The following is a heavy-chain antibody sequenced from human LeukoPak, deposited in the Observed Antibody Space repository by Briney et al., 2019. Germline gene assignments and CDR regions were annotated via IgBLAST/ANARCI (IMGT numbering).Heavy chain of an antibody. CDR1: GFTFSNYA. J-gene: IGHJ4*02. CDR3: AKGLAATGKTTDS. Sequence: GGSLRLSCAASGFTFSNYAMSWVRQAPGKGLEWISSISGSGDNTFYADSVKSRFTISRDKSKNTLYLQMNGLRVEDTALYYCAKGLAATGKTTDSWGQGTLVTVSS. CDR2: ISGSGDNT. D-gene: IGHD6-13*01. V-gene: IGHV3-23*01.